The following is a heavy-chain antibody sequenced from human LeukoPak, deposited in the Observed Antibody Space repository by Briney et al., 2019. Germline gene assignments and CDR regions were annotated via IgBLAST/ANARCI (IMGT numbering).Heavy chain of an antibody. J-gene: IGHJ1*01. D-gene: IGHD6-19*01. CDR3: ARGPYSSGWYGYFQH. CDR2: ISSSSSTI. V-gene: IGHV3-48*04. Sequence: GGSLRLSCAASGFTFSSYSMNWVRQAPGKGLEWVSYISSSSSTIYYADSVKGRFTISGDNAKNSLYLQMNSLRAEDTAVYYCARGPYSSGWYGYFQHWGQGTLVTVSS. CDR1: GFTFSSYS.